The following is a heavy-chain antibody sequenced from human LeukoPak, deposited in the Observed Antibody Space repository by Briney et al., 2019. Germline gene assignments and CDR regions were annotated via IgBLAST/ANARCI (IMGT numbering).Heavy chain of an antibody. J-gene: IGHJ2*01. CDR2: IYYSGST. Sequence: PSETLSLTCTVSGGSISSSSYYWGWIRQPPGKGLEWIGTIYYSGSTFSNPSFRSRVTISVDTSQNQFSLKLSSVTAADTAVYYCARRSSGWYRYFDLWGRGTLVTVSS. CDR3: ARRSSGWYRYFDL. CDR1: GGSISSSSYY. V-gene: IGHV4-39*01. D-gene: IGHD6-19*01.